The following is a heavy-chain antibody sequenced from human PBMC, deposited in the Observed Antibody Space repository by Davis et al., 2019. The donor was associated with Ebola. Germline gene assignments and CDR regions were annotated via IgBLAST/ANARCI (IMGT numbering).Heavy chain of an antibody. D-gene: IGHD6-19*01. Sequence: GESLKISCAASGFPFNTYSMNWVRQAPGKGLEGVSAISGDSYYIYYADSVKGRFTISRDNSKNTLYLQLNRLRSEDTAVYFCARAVPGKEDLDYWGQGTLVTVSS. CDR2: ISGDSYYI. J-gene: IGHJ4*02. V-gene: IGHV3-21*06. CDR1: GFPFNTYS. CDR3: ARAVPGKEDLDY.